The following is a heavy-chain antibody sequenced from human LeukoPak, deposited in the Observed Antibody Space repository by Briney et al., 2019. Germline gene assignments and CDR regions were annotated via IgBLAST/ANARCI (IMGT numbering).Heavy chain of an antibody. J-gene: IGHJ6*02. CDR3: ARGRTVTGALYDNGLDV. CDR1: GGSISAQSSY. V-gene: IGHV4-39*01. Sequence: LDTLSLTCTVSGGSISAQSSYWAWIRQTPGKGLDWIGNFYNTDDTAYNPSLTSRVTISVDRSKSQVSLKVKSVTAADTATYYCARGRTVTGALYDNGLDVWGQGTTVTVSS. CDR2: FYNTDDT. D-gene: IGHD4-17*01.